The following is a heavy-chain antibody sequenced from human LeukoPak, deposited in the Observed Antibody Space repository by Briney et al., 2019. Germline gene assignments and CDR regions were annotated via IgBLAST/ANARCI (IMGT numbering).Heavy chain of an antibody. D-gene: IGHD6-19*01. CDR2: ISYDGSNK. CDR1: GFTFSSYG. CDR3: ARDERDSSGWYGALLFHYYYGMDV. J-gene: IGHJ6*02. V-gene: IGHV3-30*03. Sequence: PGGSLRLSCAASGFTFSSYGMHWVRQAPGKGLEWVAVISYDGSNKYYADSVKGRLTISRDNSKNTLYLQMNSLRAEDTAVYYCARDERDSSGWYGALLFHYYYGMDVWGQGTTVTVSS.